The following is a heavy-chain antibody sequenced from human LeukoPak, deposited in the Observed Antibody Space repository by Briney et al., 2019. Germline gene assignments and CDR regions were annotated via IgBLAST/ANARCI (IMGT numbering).Heavy chain of an antibody. V-gene: IGHV3-11*01. Sequence: RGSLRLSCAASGFTFSDYYMSWIRQAPGKGLEWVSYISSSGSTIYYADSVKGRFTISGDNAKNSLYLQMSSLRAEDTAVYYCARDKFMDCSSTSCYFYYYYYGMDVWGQGTTVTVSS. D-gene: IGHD2-2*01. CDR2: ISSSGSTI. CDR1: GFTFSDYY. CDR3: ARDKFMDCSSTSCYFYYYYYGMDV. J-gene: IGHJ6*02.